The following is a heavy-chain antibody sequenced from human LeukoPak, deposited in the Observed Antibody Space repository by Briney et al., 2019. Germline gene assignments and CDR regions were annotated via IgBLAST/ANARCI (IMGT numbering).Heavy chain of an antibody. CDR1: GYNFISYW. CDR2: IYPGDSDT. Sequence: GESLKISCKGSGYNFISYWIGWVRQMPGKGLEWMGIIYPGDSDTRYSPSFQGQVTISADMSISTAYLQWSSLKASDTAIYYCARPRYASSWHGPFDPWGQGTLVTVSS. D-gene: IGHD6-13*01. V-gene: IGHV5-51*01. J-gene: IGHJ5*02. CDR3: ARPRYASSWHGPFDP.